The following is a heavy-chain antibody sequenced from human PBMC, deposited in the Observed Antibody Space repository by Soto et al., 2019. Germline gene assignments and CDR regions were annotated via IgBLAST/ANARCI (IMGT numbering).Heavy chain of an antibody. CDR2: ISWNGGSS. CDR1: GFTFGSYT. J-gene: IGHJ6*02. Sequence: EEQLVESGGAVVQPGGSLRLSCEASGFTFGSYTMHWVRQAPGKGLEWVSLISWNGGSSFYAGTVKGRFTISRDNRRQSLYLQMNTLRPEVSALFYAEKNIAAHGLGGGDVWGHGTTVTVSS. V-gene: IGHV3-43*01. D-gene: IGHD3-16*01. CDR3: EKNIAAHGLGGGDV.